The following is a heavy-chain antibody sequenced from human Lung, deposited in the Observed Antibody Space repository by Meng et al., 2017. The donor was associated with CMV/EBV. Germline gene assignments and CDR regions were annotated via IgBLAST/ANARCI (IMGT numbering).Heavy chain of an antibody. CDR2: IKSKTDGGTT. CDR1: GFTFSNAW. D-gene: IGHD1-1*01. Sequence: GESXKISCAASGFTFSNAWMSWVRQAPGKGLEWVGRIKSKTDGGTTDYAAPVKGRITISRDDSKNTVYLQMNSLKTEDTAVYYCATGTGRSDFDYWCQGTLVTVSS. V-gene: IGHV3-15*01. CDR3: ATGTGRSDFDY. J-gene: IGHJ4*02.